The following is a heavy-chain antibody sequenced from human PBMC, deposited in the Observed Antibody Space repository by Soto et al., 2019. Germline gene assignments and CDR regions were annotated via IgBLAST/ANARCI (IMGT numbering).Heavy chain of an antibody. CDR1: GGSISSYY. D-gene: IGHD4-17*01. J-gene: IGHJ5*02. V-gene: IGHV4-59*01. Sequence: QVQLQESGPGLVKPSETLSLTCTVSGGSISSYYWSWIRQPPGKGLEWIGYIYYSGSTNYNPSLKSRVTISVDSSKNQFSLKLSSVTAAVTAVYYCTRATAPVPTNNWFDPWGQGSLVTDSS. CDR2: IYYSGST. CDR3: TRATAPVPTNNWFDP.